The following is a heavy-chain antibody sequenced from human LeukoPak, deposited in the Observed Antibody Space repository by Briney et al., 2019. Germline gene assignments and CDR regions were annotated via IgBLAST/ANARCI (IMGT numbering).Heavy chain of an antibody. CDR1: GFTFSSHA. D-gene: IGHD2-2*01. CDR2: ISYDGSNK. J-gene: IGHJ3*02. CDR3: ARVACSSTGCGYDAFDI. Sequence: AGGSLRLSCAASGFTFSSHAMHWVRQPPGKGLEWVAVISYDGSNKYYADSVKGRFTISRDNSKNTLYLQMNSLRAEGTAVYYCARVACSSTGCGYDAFDIWGQGTMVTVSS. V-gene: IGHV3-30*04.